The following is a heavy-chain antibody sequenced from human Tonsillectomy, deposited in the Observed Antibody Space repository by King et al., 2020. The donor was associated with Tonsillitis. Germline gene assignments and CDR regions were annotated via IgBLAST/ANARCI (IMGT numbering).Heavy chain of an antibody. Sequence: VQLVESGGGLVQPGGSLRLSCAASGFTFSSYAMSWVRQAPGKGLEWGSGISGSGGSTYYVDSVKGRFTISRDNSKNTLYLQMKSLRAEDTAVYYCAKAVQPNRAWYFDLWGRGTLVTVSS. CDR1: GFTFSSYA. CDR3: AKAVQPNRAWYFDL. J-gene: IGHJ2*01. CDR2: ISGSGGST. V-gene: IGHV3-23*04. D-gene: IGHD1-1*01.